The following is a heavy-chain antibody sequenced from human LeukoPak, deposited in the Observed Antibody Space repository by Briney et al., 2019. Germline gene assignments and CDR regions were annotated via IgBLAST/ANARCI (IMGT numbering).Heavy chain of an antibody. CDR1: GYTFTSYY. V-gene: IGHV1-46*01. J-gene: IGHJ4*02. D-gene: IGHD1-1*01. CDR3: ARGGGNWNPTFDY. Sequence: ASVKVSCKASGYTFTSYYMHWVRQAPGQGLEWMGIINPSGGSTSYAQKFQGRVTMTTDTSTSTAYMELRSLRSDDTAVYYCARGGGNWNPTFDYWGQGTLVTVSS. CDR2: INPSGGST.